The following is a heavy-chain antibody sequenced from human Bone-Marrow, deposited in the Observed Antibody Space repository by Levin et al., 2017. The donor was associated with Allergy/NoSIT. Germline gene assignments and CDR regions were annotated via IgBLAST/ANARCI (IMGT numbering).Heavy chain of an antibody. V-gene: IGHV3-43*01. J-gene: IGHJ4*02. CDR1: GFTFDDYT. D-gene: IGHD5-18*01. Sequence: GGSLRLSCAASGFTFDDYTMHWVRQAPGKGLEWVSLISWDGGSTYYADSVKGRFTISRDNSKNSLYLQMNSLRTEDTALYYCAKDIGYSYGLFDYWGQGTLVTVSS. CDR3: AKDIGYSYGLFDY. CDR2: ISWDGGST.